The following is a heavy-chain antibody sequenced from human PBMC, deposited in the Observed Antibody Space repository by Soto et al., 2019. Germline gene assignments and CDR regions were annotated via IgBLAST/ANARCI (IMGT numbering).Heavy chain of an antibody. D-gene: IGHD3-3*01. V-gene: IGHV4-30-4*01. CDR1: GGSISSGDYY. J-gene: IGHJ5*02. CDR2: IYYSGST. Sequence: SETLSLTCTVSGGSISSGDYYWSWIRQPPGKGLEWIGYIYYSGSTYYNPSLKSRVTISVDTSKNQFSLKLSSVTAADTAVYYCARGDDFSHWFDPWGQGISVTVSS. CDR3: ARGDDFSHWFDP.